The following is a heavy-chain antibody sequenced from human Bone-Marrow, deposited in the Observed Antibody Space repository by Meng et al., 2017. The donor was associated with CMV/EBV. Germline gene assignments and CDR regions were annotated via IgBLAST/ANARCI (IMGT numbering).Heavy chain of an antibody. V-gene: IGHV3-30*02. J-gene: IGHJ6*02. CDR2: IWYDGSNK. CDR3: AAPSPDAILWFGESQPGMDV. D-gene: IGHD3-10*01. CDR1: GFTFSSYG. Sequence: GESLKISCAASGFTFSSYGMHWVRQAPGKGLEWVAVIWYDGSNKYYADSVKGRFTISRDNSKNTLYLQMNSLRAEDTAVYYCAAPSPDAILWFGESQPGMDVWGQGTTVTVSS.